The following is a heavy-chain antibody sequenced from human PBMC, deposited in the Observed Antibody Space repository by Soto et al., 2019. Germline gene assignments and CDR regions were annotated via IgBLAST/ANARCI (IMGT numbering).Heavy chain of an antibody. CDR3: ARDFGFDYGN. CDR1: EFIVMSYW. J-gene: IGHJ1*01. D-gene: IGHD3-16*01. CDR2: ITEDGSEI. V-gene: IGHV3-7*01. Sequence: PGGSLRLSCAVSEFIVMSYWMSWVRQAPGKGLEWVASITEDGSEIYYLQSVRGRFTISRDSAGTALHLAMNYLSGDEKGVYFCARDFGFDYGNWGQGTLVTVSS.